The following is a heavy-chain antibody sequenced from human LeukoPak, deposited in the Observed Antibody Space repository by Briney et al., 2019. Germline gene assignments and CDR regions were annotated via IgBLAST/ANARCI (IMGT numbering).Heavy chain of an antibody. CDR2: ISKDGTNK. CDR1: GFTFSNYA. J-gene: IGHJ4*02. V-gene: IGHV3-30-3*01. Sequence: GGSLRLSCAASGFTFSNYAIHWVRQAPGKGLEWATLISKDGTNKYYPDSVKGRFTISRDNSKNTLYLQMNSLRAEDTAVYYCGILGYSSSVFDCWGQGTLVTVSS. D-gene: IGHD6-13*01. CDR3: GILGYSSSVFDC.